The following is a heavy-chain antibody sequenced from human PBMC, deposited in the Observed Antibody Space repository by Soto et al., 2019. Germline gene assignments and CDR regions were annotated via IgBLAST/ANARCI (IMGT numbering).Heavy chain of an antibody. CDR1: GFTFSSYA. D-gene: IGHD3-22*01. CDR3: AKGGCYSSGYYNYYYYGMDV. CDR2: ISYDGSNK. Sequence: PGGSLRLSCAASGFTFSSYAMHWVRQAPGKGLEWVAVISYDGSNKYYADSVKGRFTISRDNSKNTLYLQMNSLRAEDTAVYYCAKGGCYSSGYYNYYYYGMDVWGQGTTVTVSS. V-gene: IGHV3-30*18. J-gene: IGHJ6*02.